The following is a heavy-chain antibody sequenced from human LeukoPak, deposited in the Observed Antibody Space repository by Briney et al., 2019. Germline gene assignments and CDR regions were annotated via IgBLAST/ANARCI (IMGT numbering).Heavy chain of an antibody. D-gene: IGHD1-26*01. CDR1: GNALTDFS. CDR2: ISPNSGGT. V-gene: IGHV1-2*02. J-gene: IGHJ4*02. CDR3: ARDGNFDY. Sequence: GASVKVSCRVSGNALTDFSIHWVRQAPGQGLEWMGWISPNSGGTNYEQKFQGRVTMTRDTSISTAYMELSRLRSDDTAMYYCARDGNFDYWGQGTLVTVSS.